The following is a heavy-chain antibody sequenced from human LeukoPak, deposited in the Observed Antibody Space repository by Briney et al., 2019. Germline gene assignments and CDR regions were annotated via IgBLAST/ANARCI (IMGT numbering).Heavy chain of an antibody. V-gene: IGHV4-39*01. CDR3: ARLPTDLLAFDY. Sequence: SSETLSLTCTVSGGSISSSSQYWGWIRQPPGKGLEWIGSIYYSGSTYHAPSLKSRVTISVDTSKNQFSLKLSSVTAADTAVYYCARLPTDLLAFDYWGQGTLVTVSS. CDR1: GGSISSSSQY. J-gene: IGHJ4*02. D-gene: IGHD2-8*02. CDR2: IYYSGST.